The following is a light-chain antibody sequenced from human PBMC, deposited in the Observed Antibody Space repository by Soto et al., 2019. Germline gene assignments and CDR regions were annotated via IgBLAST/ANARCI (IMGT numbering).Light chain of an antibody. Sequence: DIQMTQSPSPLSASVGDRVTITCRASQDISNYLNWYQQKLGKAPKLLIYDASNLETGVPSRFSGSGSGTDFTFTISSLQPEDIATYYCQQYSHLITFGQGTRLEIK. CDR2: DAS. CDR1: QDISNY. CDR3: QQYSHLIT. V-gene: IGKV1-33*01. J-gene: IGKJ5*01.